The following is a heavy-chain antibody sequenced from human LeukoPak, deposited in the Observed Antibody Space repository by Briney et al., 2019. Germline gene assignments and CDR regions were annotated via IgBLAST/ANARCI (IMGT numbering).Heavy chain of an antibody. CDR3: AKDRANSASYYYGMDV. V-gene: IGHV3-23*01. J-gene: IGHJ6*02. CDR1: GFTFSDYV. CDR2: ISGSGGGT. Sequence: PGGSLRLSCAASGFTFSDYVMTWVRQAPGKGLEWVSSISGSGGGTNYADSVKGRFTISRDNSKTTLYLQMNSLRAEDTAIYYCAKDRANSASYYYGMDVWGQGTTVTVSS. D-gene: IGHD3-10*01.